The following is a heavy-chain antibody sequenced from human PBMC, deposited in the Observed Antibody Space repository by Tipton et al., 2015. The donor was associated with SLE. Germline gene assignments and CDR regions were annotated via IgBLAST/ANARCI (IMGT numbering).Heavy chain of an antibody. Sequence: TLSLTCTVSGGSISSSSYYWGWIRQPPGKGLEWIGSIYYSGGNYYNPSLKSRVTISVDTSKNQFSLKLSSVTAADTAVYYCARAGVTIFGVVEAGYYYMDVWGKGTTVTVSS. D-gene: IGHD3-3*01. CDR2: IYYSGGN. CDR1: GGSISSSSYY. V-gene: IGHV4-39*07. CDR3: ARAGVTIFGVVEAGYYYMDV. J-gene: IGHJ6*03.